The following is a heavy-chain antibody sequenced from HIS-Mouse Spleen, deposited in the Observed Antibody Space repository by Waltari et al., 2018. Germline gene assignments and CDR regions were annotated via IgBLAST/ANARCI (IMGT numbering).Heavy chain of an antibody. D-gene: IGHD6-13*01. V-gene: IGHV4-39*07. CDR1: GGSISSSSYY. CDR2: NYYSGST. J-gene: IGHJ2*01. CDR3: AREIPYSSSWYDWYFDL. Sequence: QLQLQESGPGLVKPSETLSLTCTVSGGSISSSSYYWGWIRQPPGKGLEWIGSNYYSGSTYYNPSLKSRVTISVDTSKNQFSLKLGSVTAADTAVYYCAREIPYSSSWYDWYFDLWGRGTLVTVSS.